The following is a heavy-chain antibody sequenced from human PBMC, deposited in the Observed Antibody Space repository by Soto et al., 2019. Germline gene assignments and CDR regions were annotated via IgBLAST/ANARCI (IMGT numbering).Heavy chain of an antibody. Sequence: SETLSLTCTVSGGSISSYYWSWIRQPPGKGLEWIGYIYYSGSTNYNPSLKSRVTISVDTSKNQFSLKLSSVTAADTAVYYCARGGGKTGDSVRGYWGQGTLVTVSS. V-gene: IGHV4-59*01. CDR3: ARGGGKTGDSVRGY. CDR2: IYYSGST. CDR1: GGSISSYY. J-gene: IGHJ4*02. D-gene: IGHD7-27*01.